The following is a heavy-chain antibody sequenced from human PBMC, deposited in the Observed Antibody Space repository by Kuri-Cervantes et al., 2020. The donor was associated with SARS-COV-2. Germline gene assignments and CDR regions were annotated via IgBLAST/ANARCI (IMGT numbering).Heavy chain of an antibody. J-gene: IGHJ4*02. CDR3: VGETDTAMAFFDY. D-gene: IGHD5-18*01. V-gene: IGHV3-66*02. CDR1: GFTFSDYY. Sequence: GGSLRLSCAASGFTFSDYYMTWIRQAPGKGLEWVSVIYSGGSTYYADSVKGRFTISRDNSKNTLYLQMNSLRAEDTAVYYCVGETDTAMAFFDYWGQGTLVTVSS. CDR2: IYSGGST.